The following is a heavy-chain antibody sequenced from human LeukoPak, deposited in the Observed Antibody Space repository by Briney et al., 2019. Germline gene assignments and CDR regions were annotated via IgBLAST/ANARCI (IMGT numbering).Heavy chain of an antibody. CDR2: INVYNGNT. J-gene: IGHJ4*02. Sequence: ASVKVSCKASGYTFTSYGISWVRQAPGQGLEWMGWINVYNGNTNYAQKLQGRLTITTDTSTTTAYMELRSLRSDDTAVYYCARSPTTVTRSDFWGQGTLVTVSS. CDR3: ARSPTTVTRSDF. CDR1: GYTFTSYG. V-gene: IGHV1-18*01. D-gene: IGHD4-17*01.